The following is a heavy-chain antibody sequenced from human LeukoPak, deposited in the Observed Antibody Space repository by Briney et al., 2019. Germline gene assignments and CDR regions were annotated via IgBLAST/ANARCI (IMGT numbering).Heavy chain of an antibody. D-gene: IGHD3-3*02. Sequence: ASVTVSCKASGYTFTNYGISWVRQAPGQGLEWRGWINTYDGNTNYAQKFQGRVTMTTDTSTSTAYMELRSLRSDDTAVYYCARNSPRDIAGRQFLPGVLALLSQCDNCFDPWGQGTLVSVSS. J-gene: IGHJ5*02. CDR2: INTYDGNT. V-gene: IGHV1-18*04. CDR3: ARNSPRDIAGRQFLPGVLALLSQCDNCFDP. CDR1: GYTFTNYG.